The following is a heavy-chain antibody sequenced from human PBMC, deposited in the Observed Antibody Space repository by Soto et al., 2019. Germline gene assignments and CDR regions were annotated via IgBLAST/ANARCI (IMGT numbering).Heavy chain of an antibody. CDR3: ARDRGGYLPYGMDV. Sequence: LRLSCAESGLPFSGYGMQCVRQAQRKGLECVAVIWYDGSNKYYADSVKGRFTISRDNSKNTLYLQMNSLRAEDTAVYYCARDRGGYLPYGMDVWGQGTTVTVSS. V-gene: IGHV3-33*01. J-gene: IGHJ6*02. CDR2: IWYDGSNK. D-gene: IGHD6-25*01. CDR1: GLPFSGYG.